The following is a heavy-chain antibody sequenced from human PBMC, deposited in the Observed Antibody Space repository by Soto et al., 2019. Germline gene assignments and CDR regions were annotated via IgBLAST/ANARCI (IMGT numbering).Heavy chain of an antibody. Sequence: SETLSLTCTVSGGSVSSGSHYWSWIRQPPGKGLEWIGNIYYSGSTKYNPSLKSRVTISVDRSRNHFSLNLRSVTTADTALYYCARDTSYDLWRCYVGFDPWGQGTRGITSS. J-gene: IGHJ5*02. CDR2: IYYSGST. D-gene: IGHD3-3*01. V-gene: IGHV4-61*03. CDR1: GGSVSSGSHY. CDR3: ARDTSYDLWRCYVGFDP.